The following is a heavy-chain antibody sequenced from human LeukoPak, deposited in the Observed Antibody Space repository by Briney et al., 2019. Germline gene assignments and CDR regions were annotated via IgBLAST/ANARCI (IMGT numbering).Heavy chain of an antibody. CDR3: ARRYCSSTSCYPDY. D-gene: IGHD2-2*01. Sequence: PSQTLSLTCTVSGGSISSGGYYWSWIRQPSGKGLEWIGYIYHSGSTYYNPSLKSRVTISVDRSKNQFSLKLSSVTAADTAVYYCARRYCSSTSCYPDYWGQGTLVTVSS. V-gene: IGHV4-30-2*01. CDR1: GGSISSGGYY. CDR2: IYHSGST. J-gene: IGHJ4*02.